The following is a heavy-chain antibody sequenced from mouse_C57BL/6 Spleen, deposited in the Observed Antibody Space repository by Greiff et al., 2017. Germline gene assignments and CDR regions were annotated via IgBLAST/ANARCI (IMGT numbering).Heavy chain of an antibody. J-gene: IGHJ4*01. D-gene: IGHD2-4*01. CDR3: ARGYDYDYYAMDY. V-gene: IGHV5-17*01. CDR1: GFTFSDYG. CDR2: LSSGSSTI. Sequence: EVMLVESGGGLVKPGGSLKLSCAASGFTFSDYGMHWVRQAPEKGLEWVAYLSSGSSTIYYADTVQGRFHISRDNAKNTLFLQMTSLRSEDTAMYYWARGYDYDYYAMDYWGQGTSVTVSS.